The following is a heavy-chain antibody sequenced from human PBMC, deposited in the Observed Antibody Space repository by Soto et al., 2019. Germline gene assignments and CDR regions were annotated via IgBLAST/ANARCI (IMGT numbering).Heavy chain of an antibody. CDR3: SRDGGVYYYGMDV. J-gene: IGHJ6*02. D-gene: IGHD3-16*01. CDR2: IRSKAYGGTT. CDR1: GFTFGDYS. V-gene: IGHV3-49*04. Sequence: SLRISCTVSGFTFGDYSMSWVRQAPGKGLEWVGFIRSKAYGGTTEYAASVKGRFTISRDDSKSIAYLQMNSLKTEDTAVYYCSRDGGVYYYGMDVWGQGTTVTVSS.